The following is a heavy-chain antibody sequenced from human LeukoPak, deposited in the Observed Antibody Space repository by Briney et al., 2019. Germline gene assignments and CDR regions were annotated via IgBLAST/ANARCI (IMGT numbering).Heavy chain of an antibody. Sequence: EASVKVSCKASGYTFTSYAMHWVRQAPGQGLEWMGWMNAGNGNTKYSQKFQGRVSISRDTSATTAYMELSSLTSEDTAVYYCARDATYCRGSTCSYYGLDVWGQGTTVTVSS. D-gene: IGHD2-15*01. J-gene: IGHJ6*02. V-gene: IGHV1-3*01. CDR2: MNAGNGNT. CDR1: GYTFTSYA. CDR3: ARDATYCRGSTCSYYGLDV.